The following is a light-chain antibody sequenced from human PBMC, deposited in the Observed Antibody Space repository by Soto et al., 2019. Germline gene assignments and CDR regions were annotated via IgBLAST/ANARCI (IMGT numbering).Light chain of an antibody. CDR3: QQGYSTPWT. J-gene: IGKJ1*01. V-gene: IGKV1-39*01. CDR2: AAS. CDR1: QSIGTY. Sequence: DIQMTQSPSSLSASVGERVSMAVRASQSIGTYLHWYQQKPGKAPKLLIYAASNLQSGVPSRFSGSGSGTDFTLTMNSLQPEDFATYYCQQGYSTPWTFGQGTKVDI.